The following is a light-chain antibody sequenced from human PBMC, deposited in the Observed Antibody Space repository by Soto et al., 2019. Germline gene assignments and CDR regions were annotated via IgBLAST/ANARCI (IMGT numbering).Light chain of an antibody. Sequence: VLTLSLGALSLSPGERATLSCRASQSVSNNYLAWYQQKPGQAPRLLIYGASNRATGIPDRFSGSGSGTDFTLTISRLEPEDFAVYYCQQRSNWQVTFGQGTRLENK. J-gene: IGKJ5*01. V-gene: IGKV3D-20*02. CDR2: GAS. CDR1: QSVSNNY. CDR3: QQRSNWQVT.